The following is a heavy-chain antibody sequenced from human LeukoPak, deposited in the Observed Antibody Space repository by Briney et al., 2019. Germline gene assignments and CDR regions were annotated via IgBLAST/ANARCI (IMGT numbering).Heavy chain of an antibody. J-gene: IGHJ4*02. V-gene: IGHV4-4*07. CDR2: SHIIGKN. D-gene: IGHD4-17*01. CDR1: IHSINIFD. Sequence: DPQSLLCTLCIHSINIFDARCPPHPAGGGVVWLGRSHIIGKNNYNPSLKSRVTISVDTSKNQFPLKLSSVPAADTAVCYCAREAKCPTFPNDYGDYVYDYWGQGTLVTVSS. CDR3: AREAKCPTFPNDYGDYVYDY.